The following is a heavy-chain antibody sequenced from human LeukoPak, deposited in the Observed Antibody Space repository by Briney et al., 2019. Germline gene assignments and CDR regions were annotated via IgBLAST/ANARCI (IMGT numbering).Heavy chain of an antibody. V-gene: IGHV4-34*01. J-gene: IGHJ3*02. D-gene: IGHD3-16*02. Sequence: PSETLSPTCAVYGGSFSGYYWSWIRQPPGKGLEWIGEINHSGSTNYNPSLKSRVTISVDTSKNQFSLKLSSLTAADTAVYYCAGAKGFVWGSYRPLGAFDIWGQGTMVTVSS. CDR3: AGAKGFVWGSYRPLGAFDI. CDR2: INHSGST. CDR1: GGSFSGYY.